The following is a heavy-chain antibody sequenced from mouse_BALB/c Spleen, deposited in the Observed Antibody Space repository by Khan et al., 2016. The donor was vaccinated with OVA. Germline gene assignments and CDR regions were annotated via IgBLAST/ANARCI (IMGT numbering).Heavy chain of an antibody. V-gene: IGHV1S137*01. Sequence: VQLQESGPELVRPGVSVKISCKGSGYTFTDYAMYWVKQSHAKSLEWIGLISTYSGSTNYNQKFKGKVTMTVDKSSSAAYMELARLTSEDSAIYYCARPAYDGYYDYWGQGTTLIVSS. J-gene: IGHJ2*01. D-gene: IGHD2-3*01. CDR3: ARPAYDGYYDY. CDR2: ISTYSGST. CDR1: GYTFTDYA.